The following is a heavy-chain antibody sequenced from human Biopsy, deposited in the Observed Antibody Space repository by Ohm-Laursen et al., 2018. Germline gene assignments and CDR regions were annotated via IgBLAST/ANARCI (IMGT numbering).Heavy chain of an antibody. CDR3: ARGSNEYGGLCIQH. D-gene: IGHD4-23*01. CDR1: GDTISTYY. J-gene: IGHJ1*01. CDR2: ISHTGYT. Sequence: SETMSLTCTVSGDTISTYYWNWIRQTPGKGLEWIGHISHTGYTSYKSSLKSRVTISLDTSRKHFSLRLTSLAAADTAVYYCARGSNEYGGLCIQHWGQGTLVTVSS. V-gene: IGHV4-59*08.